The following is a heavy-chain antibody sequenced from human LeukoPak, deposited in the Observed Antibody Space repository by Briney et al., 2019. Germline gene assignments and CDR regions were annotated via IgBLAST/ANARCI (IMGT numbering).Heavy chain of an antibody. D-gene: IGHD2-2*01. CDR2: MNPNSGNT. CDR1: GYTFTSYD. J-gene: IGHJ6*02. V-gene: IGHV1-8*01. Sequence: GASVKVSCKASGYTFTSYDINWVRQATGQGLEWMGWMNPNSGNTGYAQKFQGRVTMTRDTSTSTVYMELSSLRSEDTAVYYCARDLYCSSTSCYLGYDYYYGMDVWGQGTTVTVSS. CDR3: ARDLYCSSTSCYLGYDYYYGMDV.